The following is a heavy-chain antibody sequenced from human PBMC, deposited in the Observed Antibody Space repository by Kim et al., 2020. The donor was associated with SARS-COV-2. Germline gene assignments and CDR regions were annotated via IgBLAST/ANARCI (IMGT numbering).Heavy chain of an antibody. V-gene: IGHV1-46*01. CDR2: INPSGGST. Sequence: ASVKVSCKASGYTFTSYYMHWVRQAPGQGLEWMGIINPSGGSTSYAQKFQGRVTMTRDTSTSTVYMELSSLRSEDTAVYYCARAITMVRGVRYNWFDPWGQGTLVTVSS. J-gene: IGHJ5*02. D-gene: IGHD3-10*01. CDR3: ARAITMVRGVRYNWFDP. CDR1: GYTFTSYY.